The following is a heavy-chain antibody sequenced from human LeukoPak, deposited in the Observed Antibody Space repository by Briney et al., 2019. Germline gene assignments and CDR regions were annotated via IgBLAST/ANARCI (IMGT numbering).Heavy chain of an antibody. Sequence: SETLSLTCTVAGVSISSYYWSWIRQPPGKGLEWIGYIYYSRSTNYNPSLKSRVTISVDTSKNQFSLKMSSVTAADTAVYYCARGSSSWYFDYWGQGTLVTVSS. J-gene: IGHJ4*02. CDR1: GVSISSYY. V-gene: IGHV4-59*01. CDR2: IYYSRST. D-gene: IGHD6-13*01. CDR3: ARGSSSWYFDY.